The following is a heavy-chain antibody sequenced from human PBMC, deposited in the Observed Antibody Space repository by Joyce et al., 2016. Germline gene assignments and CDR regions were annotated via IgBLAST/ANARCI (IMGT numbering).Heavy chain of an antibody. CDR3: AKEGIREVTAIAIDY. J-gene: IGHJ4*02. D-gene: IGHD2-21*02. CDR2: ISGSGDST. V-gene: IGHV3-23*01. CDR1: GFTFSSYA. Sequence: EVQLLESGGGLVQPGGSLRLSCAASGFTFSSYAMSWVRQAPGKGLEWVSIISGSGDSTYCADSVKGRFTISRDNSKNTLYLQMNSLRAEDTAIYYCAKEGIREVTAIAIDYWGQGTLVTVSS.